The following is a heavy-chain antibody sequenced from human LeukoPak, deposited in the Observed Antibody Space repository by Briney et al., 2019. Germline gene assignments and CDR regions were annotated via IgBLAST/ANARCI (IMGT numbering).Heavy chain of an antibody. J-gene: IGHJ4*02. V-gene: IGHV3-23*01. CDR3: ANLDGYNSDY. Sequence: GGSLRLSCAASGFTFSSYAMSWVRQAPGKGLESVSAISGSGGSTYYADSVKGRFTISRDNSKNTLYLQMNSLRAEDTAVYYCANLDGYNSDYWGQGTLVTVSS. CDR2: ISGSGGST. D-gene: IGHD5-24*01. CDR1: GFTFSSYA.